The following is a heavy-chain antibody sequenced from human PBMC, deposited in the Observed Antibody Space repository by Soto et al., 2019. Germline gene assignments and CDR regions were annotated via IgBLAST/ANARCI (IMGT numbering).Heavy chain of an antibody. CDR1: GFIFSDNW. V-gene: IGHV3-7*01. D-gene: IGHD2-8*02. J-gene: IGHJ4*02. CDR2: ISQDGSQT. Sequence: GGSLRLSCAASGFIFSDNWVSWLRQAPGKGLEWVAHISQDGSQTLYVDSVKGRFTISRDNAKSSLFLQMNSLRADDTVVYHCVSWGDIVVSNDWGQGILVTVSS. CDR3: VSWGDIVVSND.